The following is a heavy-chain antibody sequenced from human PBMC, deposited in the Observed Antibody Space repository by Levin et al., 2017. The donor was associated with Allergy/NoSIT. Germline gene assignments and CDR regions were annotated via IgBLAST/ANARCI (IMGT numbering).Heavy chain of an antibody. CDR1: GFTFSSYA. CDR2: ISYDGSNK. Sequence: GGSLRLSCAASGFTFSSYAMHWVRQAPGKGLEWVAVISYDGSNKYYADSVKGRFTISRDNSKNTLYLQMNSLRAEDTAVYYCARGGGIVPSAVFDIWGQGTMVTVSS. CDR3: ARGGGIVPSAVFDI. D-gene: IGHD2-8*01. V-gene: IGHV3-30-3*01. J-gene: IGHJ3*02.